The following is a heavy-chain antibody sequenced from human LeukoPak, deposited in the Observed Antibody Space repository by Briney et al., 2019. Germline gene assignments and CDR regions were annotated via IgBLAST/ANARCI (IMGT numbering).Heavy chain of an antibody. V-gene: IGHV4-39*02. D-gene: IGHD2-15*01. CDR1: SGSITSSVYY. CDR2: INYSGVT. CDR3: AIYSSSSGRIDP. J-gene: IGHJ5*02. Sequence: SETLSLTCTVSSGSITSSVYYCSWIRQPPGKGLEWIAGINYSGVTHYNPSLKSRVTIFVDTSKNHFSLNLSSVTAADTAVYYCAIYSSSSGRIDPWGQGTLVTVSS.